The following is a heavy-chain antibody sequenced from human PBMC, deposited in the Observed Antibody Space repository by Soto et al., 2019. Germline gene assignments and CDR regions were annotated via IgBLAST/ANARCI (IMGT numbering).Heavy chain of an antibody. V-gene: IGHV3-30*18. Sequence: QVQLVESGGGVVQPGRSLRLSCAASGFTFSSYGMHWVRQAPGKGLEWVAVISYDGSNKYYADSVKGRFTISRDNSKNTLYLQMNSLRAEDTAVYYCAKDQGYSSSWYSYYYYGMDVWDQGTTVTVSS. CDR1: GFTFSSYG. CDR3: AKDQGYSSSWYSYYYYGMDV. D-gene: IGHD6-13*01. J-gene: IGHJ6*02. CDR2: ISYDGSNK.